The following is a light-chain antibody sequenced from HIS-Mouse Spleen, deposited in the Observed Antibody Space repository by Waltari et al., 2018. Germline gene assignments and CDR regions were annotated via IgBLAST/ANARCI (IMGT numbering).Light chain of an antibody. CDR1: QSVSSY. CDR3: QQRSNWPIT. Sequence: EIVLIQSPATLSLSPGERATLSCRASQSVSSYLAWYQQKPGQAPRLLIYDASNRATGIQARFSGSGSGTDFTLTISSLEPEDFAVYYCQQRSNWPITFGQGTRLEIK. CDR2: DAS. J-gene: IGKJ5*01. V-gene: IGKV3-11*01.